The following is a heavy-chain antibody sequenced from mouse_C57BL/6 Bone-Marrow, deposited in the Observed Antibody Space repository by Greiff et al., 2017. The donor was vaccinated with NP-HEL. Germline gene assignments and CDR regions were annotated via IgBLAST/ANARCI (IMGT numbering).Heavy chain of an antibody. D-gene: IGHD1-1*01. Sequence: QVQLQQSGAELVRPGASVTLSCKASGYTFTDYEMHWVKQTPVHGLEWIGAIDPETGGTAYNQKFKGKAILTADKSSSTAYMELRRLTSEDSAVYYCTRRTITTVVAKGYFDVWGTGTTVTVSS. CDR3: TRRTITTVVAKGYFDV. J-gene: IGHJ1*03. V-gene: IGHV1-15*01. CDR2: IDPETGGT. CDR1: GYTFTDYE.